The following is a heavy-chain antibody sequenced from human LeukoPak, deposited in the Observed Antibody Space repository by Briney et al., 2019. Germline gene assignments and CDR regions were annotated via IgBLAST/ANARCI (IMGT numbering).Heavy chain of an antibody. CDR3: ARVAYDFWSGYYLY. J-gene: IGHJ4*02. D-gene: IGHD3-3*01. Sequence: ASVKVSCKASGYTFTRYYMHWVRQAPGQGLEWMGWINPNSGGTNYAQKFQGRVTMTRDTSISTAYMELSRLRSDDTAVYYCARVAYDFWSGYYLYWGQGTLVTVSS. V-gene: IGHV1-2*02. CDR1: GYTFTRYY. CDR2: INPNSGGT.